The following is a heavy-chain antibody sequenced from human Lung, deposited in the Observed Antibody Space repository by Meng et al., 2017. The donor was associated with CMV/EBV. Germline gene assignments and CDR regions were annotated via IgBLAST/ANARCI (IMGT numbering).Heavy chain of an antibody. J-gene: IGHJ5*02. CDR3: ARVGYQTKRGRWFDP. Sequence: GGSXRLXCAASGFTFSDYYMSWIRQAPGKGLEWVSYISGSRSTMYYGDSVKGRFTISRDNAKNSLYLQMNSLRAEDTAVYYCARVGYQTKRGRWFDPWGQGTLVTVSS. CDR2: ISGSRSTM. V-gene: IGHV3-11*01. CDR1: GFTFSDYY. D-gene: IGHD2-2*01.